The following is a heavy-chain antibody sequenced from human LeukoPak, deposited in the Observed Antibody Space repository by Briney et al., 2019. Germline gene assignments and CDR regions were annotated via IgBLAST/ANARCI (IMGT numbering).Heavy chain of an antibody. CDR2: ISGSGGSK. J-gene: IGHJ4*02. CDR1: GFTFSNYA. CDR3: AKAAMGHCSSTSCHYFDY. V-gene: IGHV3-23*01. D-gene: IGHD2-2*01. Sequence: GGSLRLSCAASGFTFSNYAMSWVRQAPGKGLEWVSVISGSGGSKYYADSVKGRFTISRDKSKSTLYLQMNSLRAEDTAVYYCAKAAMGHCSSTSCHYFDYWGQGTLVTVSS.